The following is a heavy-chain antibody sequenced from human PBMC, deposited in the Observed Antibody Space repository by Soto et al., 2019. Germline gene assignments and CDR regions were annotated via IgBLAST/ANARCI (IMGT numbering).Heavy chain of an antibody. J-gene: IGHJ5*02. D-gene: IGHD6-13*01. Sequence: SVKVSCKASGYTFNNYGISWVRQAPGQGLEWMGGIIPIFGTANYAQKFQGRVTITADKSTSTAYMELSSLRSEDTAVYYCARANLAARGWFDPWGQGTLVTVSS. CDR2: IIPIFGTA. CDR1: GYTFNNYG. V-gene: IGHV1-69*06. CDR3: ARANLAARGWFDP.